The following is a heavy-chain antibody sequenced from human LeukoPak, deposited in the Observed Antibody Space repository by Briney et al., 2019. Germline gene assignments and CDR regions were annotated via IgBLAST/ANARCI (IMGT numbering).Heavy chain of an antibody. V-gene: IGHV3-7*01. J-gene: IGHJ4*02. CDR3: ARDTGRWLQWKATAYPDY. Sequence: GGSLRLSCAASGFSFSSYWMIWVRQAPGKGLEWVANINQDGSEKYYMDSVKGRFTISRDNAKNSLYLQMNSLRAEDTAVYYCARDTGRWLQWKATAYPDYWGQGTLVTVSS. CDR1: GFSFSSYW. D-gene: IGHD5-24*01. CDR2: INQDGSEK.